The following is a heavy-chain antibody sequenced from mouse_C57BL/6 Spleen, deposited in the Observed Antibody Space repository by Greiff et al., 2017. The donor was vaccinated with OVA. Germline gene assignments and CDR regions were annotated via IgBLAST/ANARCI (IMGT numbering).Heavy chain of an antibody. V-gene: IGHV14-2*01. CDR1: GFTIKDYY. D-gene: IGHD2-1*01. CDR3: ARSFLLSGAMDY. J-gene: IGHJ4*01. CDR2: IDPEDGDT. Sequence: EVQLQQSGAELVKPGASVKLSCTASGFTIKDYYMHWVKQRTEQGLEWIGWIDPEDGDTKYAPKFQGKATITADTSSNTAYLQLSSLTSEDTAVYYCARSFLLSGAMDYWGQGTSVTVSS.